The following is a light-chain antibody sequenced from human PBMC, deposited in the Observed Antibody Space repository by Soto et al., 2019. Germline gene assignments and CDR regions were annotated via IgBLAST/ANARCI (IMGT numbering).Light chain of an antibody. CDR2: DTS. J-gene: IGKJ4*01. CDR1: QSVGST. Sequence: EIVLTQSPAALSVSPGERATLSCWASQSVGSTLNWYQQRPGQAPRLLIYDTSIRATGIPARFSGSGSGTEFTLTIASLQSEDSGVYYCQRFNRWPLSFGGGTKVDIK. CDR3: QRFNRWPLS. V-gene: IGKV3-15*01.